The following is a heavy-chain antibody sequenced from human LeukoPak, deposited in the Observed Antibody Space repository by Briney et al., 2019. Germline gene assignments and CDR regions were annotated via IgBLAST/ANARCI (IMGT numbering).Heavy chain of an antibody. CDR3: ARHGGRDGYTLGY. CDR2: IYYSGST. V-gene: IGHV4-59*01. D-gene: IGHD5-24*01. J-gene: IGHJ4*02. Sequence: PSETLSLTCTVSGGSISSYYWSWIRQPPGKGLEWIGYIYYSGSTNYNPSLKSRVTISVDTSKNQFSLKLSSVTAADTAVYYCARHGGRDGYTLGYWGQGTLVTVSS. CDR1: GGSISSYY.